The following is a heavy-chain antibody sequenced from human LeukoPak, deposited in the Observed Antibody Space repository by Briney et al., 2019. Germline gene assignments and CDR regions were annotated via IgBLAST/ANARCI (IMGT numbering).Heavy chain of an antibody. CDR1: GFTFSSYA. Sequence: QPGGSLRLSCAASGFTFSSYAMHWVRQAPGKGLEWVAVISYDGSNKYYADSVKGRFTISRDNSKNTLYLQMNSLRAEDTAVYYCAKTPLDIVATTLFDYWGQGTLVTVSS. CDR2: ISYDGSNK. J-gene: IGHJ4*02. V-gene: IGHV3-30*04. D-gene: IGHD5-12*01. CDR3: AKTPLDIVATTLFDY.